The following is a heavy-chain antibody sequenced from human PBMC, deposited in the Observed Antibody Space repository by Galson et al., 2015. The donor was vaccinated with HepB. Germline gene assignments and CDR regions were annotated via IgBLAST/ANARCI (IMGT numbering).Heavy chain of an antibody. D-gene: IGHD5-18*01. CDR3: AREGKGIQLWLQIGDWYFDL. CDR2: IIPIFGTA. CDR1: GGTFSSYA. V-gene: IGHV1-69*06. J-gene: IGHJ2*01. Sequence: SVKVSCKASGGTFSSYAISWVRQAPGQGLEWMGGIIPIFGTANYAQKFQGRVTITADKSTSTAYMELSSLRSEDTAVYYCAREGKGIQLWLQIGDWYFDLWGQGTLVTVSS.